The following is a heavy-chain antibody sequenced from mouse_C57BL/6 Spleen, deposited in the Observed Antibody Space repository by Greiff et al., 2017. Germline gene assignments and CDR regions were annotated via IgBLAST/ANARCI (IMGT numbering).Heavy chain of an antibody. J-gene: IGHJ1*03. CDR2: IDPSDRYT. CDR1: GYTFTSYW. CDR3: ARWGTTVVATWYFDV. Sequence: VQLQQPGAELVMPGASVKLSCKASGYTFTSYWMHWVKQRPGQGLEWIGEIDPSDRYTTYNQKFKGKSTLTVDKSSSTAYMQLSSLTSEDSAVYYCARWGTTVVATWYFDVWGTGTTVTVSS. D-gene: IGHD1-1*01. V-gene: IGHV1-69*01.